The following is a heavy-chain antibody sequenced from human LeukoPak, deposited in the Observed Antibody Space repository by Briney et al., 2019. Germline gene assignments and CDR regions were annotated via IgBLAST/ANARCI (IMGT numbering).Heavy chain of an antibody. V-gene: IGHV3-30*02. Sequence: HTGGSLRLSCGASGITFSNYGMHWVRQAPGKGLEWVAFIRYDGNNKHYADSVKGRFTISRDNSKNTLYLQMNSLRAEDTAVYYCAKDLNYDILTIDYWGQGTLVTVSS. CDR1: GITFSNYG. CDR3: AKDLNYDILTIDY. J-gene: IGHJ4*02. D-gene: IGHD3-9*01. CDR2: IRYDGNNK.